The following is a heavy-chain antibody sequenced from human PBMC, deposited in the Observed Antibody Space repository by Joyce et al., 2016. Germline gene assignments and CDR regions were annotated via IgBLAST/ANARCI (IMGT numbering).Heavy chain of an antibody. V-gene: IGHV1-69*01. Sequence: QVQLVQSGAEVKKPGSSVKVSCTASGGTFNNYAFSWVRQAPGQGLEWMGGIIPILNTPDYAQKFQGRLTITADESTSTAYMELSTLTSEDTAVFYCATDRDNSFHAWGQGTMVTVSS. J-gene: IGHJ3*01. CDR2: IIPILNTP. CDR1: GGTFNNYA. CDR3: ATDRDNSFHA. D-gene: IGHD5-24*01.